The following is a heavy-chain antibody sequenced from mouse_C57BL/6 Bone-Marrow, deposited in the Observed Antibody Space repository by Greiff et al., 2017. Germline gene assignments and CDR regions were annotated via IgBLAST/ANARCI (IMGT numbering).Heavy chain of an antibody. CDR1: GYTFTSYD. Sequence: QVQLQQSGPELVKPGASVKLSCKASGYTFTSYDINWVKQRPGQGLEWIGWIYPRAGSTKYNEKFKGKGTLTVDTSSSTAYMELHSLTSEDSAVYFGARLEFDGSSGDWYFDVWGTGTTVTVSS. J-gene: IGHJ1*03. D-gene: IGHD1-1*01. CDR2: IYPRAGST. CDR3: ARLEFDGSSGDWYFDV. V-gene: IGHV1-85*01.